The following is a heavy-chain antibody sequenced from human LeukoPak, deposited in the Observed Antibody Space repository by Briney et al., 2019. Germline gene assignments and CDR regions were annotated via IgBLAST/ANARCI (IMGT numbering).Heavy chain of an antibody. Sequence: PSQTLSLTCTVSGGSISSGSYYWSWIRQPAGKGLEWIGYIYYSGSTNYNPSLKSRVTISVDTSKNQFSLKLSSVTAADTAVYYCARGIRSSGWFLGAYYFDYWGQGTLVTVSS. CDR3: ARGIRSSGWFLGAYYFDY. D-gene: IGHD6-19*01. V-gene: IGHV4-61*10. CDR1: GGSISSGSYY. CDR2: IYYSGST. J-gene: IGHJ4*02.